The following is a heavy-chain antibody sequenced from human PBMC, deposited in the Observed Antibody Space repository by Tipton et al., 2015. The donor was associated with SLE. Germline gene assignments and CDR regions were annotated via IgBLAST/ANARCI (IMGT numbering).Heavy chain of an antibody. D-gene: IGHD3-22*01. V-gene: IGHV4-31*03. J-gene: IGHJ4*02. CDR1: SGSVGSGAYY. CDR2: VFSSGTT. Sequence: TLSLTCTVSSGSVGSGAYYWSWIRQHPGKGLEWIGYVFSSGTTYYNPSLQGRLSMSLDTSKNQLSLQLSSVTSADTAVYYCARYFYDSSGVCLFDLWGQGTLVTVSS. CDR3: ARYFYDSSGVCLFDL.